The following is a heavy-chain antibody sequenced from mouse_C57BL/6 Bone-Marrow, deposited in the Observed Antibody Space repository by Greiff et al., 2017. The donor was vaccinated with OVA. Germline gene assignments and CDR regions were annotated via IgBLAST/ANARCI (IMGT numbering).Heavy chain of an antibody. J-gene: IGHJ2*01. V-gene: IGHV1-4*01. CDR3: ARGAMVTNGDFDY. D-gene: IGHD2-2*01. CDR2: INPSSGYT. CDR1: GYTFTSYT. Sequence: QVQLQQSGAELARPGASVKMSCKASGYTFTSYTMHRVKQRPGQGLEWIGYINPSSGYTKYNQKFKDKATLTADKSSSTAYMQLSSLTSEDSAVYYCARGAMVTNGDFDYWGQGTTLTVSS.